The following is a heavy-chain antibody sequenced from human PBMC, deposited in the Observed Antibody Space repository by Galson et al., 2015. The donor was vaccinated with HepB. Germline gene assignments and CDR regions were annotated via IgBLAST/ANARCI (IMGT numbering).Heavy chain of an antibody. J-gene: IGHJ5*02. CDR1: GGSISSGGYY. V-gene: IGHV4-31*03. CDR2: IYYSGST. D-gene: IGHD2-15*01. CDR3: AREVRWVVVAATPGNWFDP. Sequence: TLSLTCTVSGGSISSGGYYWSWIRQHPGKGLEWIGYIYYSGSTYYNPSLKSRVTISVDTSKNQFSLKLSSVTAADTAVYYCAREVRWVVVAATPGNWFDPWGQGTLVTVSS.